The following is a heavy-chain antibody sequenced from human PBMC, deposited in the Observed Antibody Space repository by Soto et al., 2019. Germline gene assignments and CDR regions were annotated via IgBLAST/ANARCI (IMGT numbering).Heavy chain of an antibody. CDR1: GGSISSGGYY. D-gene: IGHD3-16*01. V-gene: IGHV4-31*03. J-gene: IGHJ4*02. Sequence: SETLSLTCTVSGGSISSGGYYWSWIRQHPGKGLEWIGYIYYSGSTYYNPSLKSRVTISVDTSKNQFSLKLSSVTAADTAVYYCARSQTGLLDYWGQGTLVTVSS. CDR3: ARSQTGLLDY. CDR2: IYYSGST.